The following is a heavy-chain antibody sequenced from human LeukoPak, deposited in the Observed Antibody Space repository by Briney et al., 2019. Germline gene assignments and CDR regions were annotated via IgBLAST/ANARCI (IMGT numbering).Heavy chain of an antibody. Sequence: GGSLRLSCAASGFTFSDYYLSWIRQAPGKGLECVSYITNSGSTIYYADSVKGRFTISSDNANNSMYLQMNSLRAEDTAVYSCAREYCRSTSCYGYTDYWGQGTLVTVSS. V-gene: IGHV3-11*01. CDR1: GFTFSDYY. CDR3: AREYCRSTSCYGYTDY. D-gene: IGHD2-2*01. CDR2: ITNSGSTI. J-gene: IGHJ4*02.